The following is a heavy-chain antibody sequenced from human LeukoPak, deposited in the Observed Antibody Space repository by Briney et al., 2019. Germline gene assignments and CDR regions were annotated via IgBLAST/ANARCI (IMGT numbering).Heavy chain of an antibody. CDR1: GGPMSSYY. D-gene: IGHD6-19*01. CDR2: IYYSGST. CDR3: ARLDSTGYYYFDY. V-gene: IGHV4-59*08. J-gene: IGHJ4*02. Sequence: SETLSLTCTVSGGPMSSYYWSWIRQPPGKGLEWIGYIYYSGSTDYYPSLKGRVTVSVDTSKNQFSLKLTSVTAADTAVYYCARLDSTGYYYFDYWGQGTLVTVSS.